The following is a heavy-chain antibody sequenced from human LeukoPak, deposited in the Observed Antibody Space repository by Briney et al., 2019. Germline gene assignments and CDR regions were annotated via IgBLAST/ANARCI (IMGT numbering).Heavy chain of an antibody. Sequence: PSETLPLTCTVSGGSISSHYWSWIRQPPGKGLEWIGYIYYSGSTNYNPSLKSRVTISVDTSKNQFSLKLSSVTAADTAVYYCGRGVDTSYYYYMDVWGKGTTVAVSS. CDR1: GGSISSHY. V-gene: IGHV4-59*11. J-gene: IGHJ6*03. CDR2: IYYSGST. CDR3: GRGVDTSYYYYMDV. D-gene: IGHD5-18*01.